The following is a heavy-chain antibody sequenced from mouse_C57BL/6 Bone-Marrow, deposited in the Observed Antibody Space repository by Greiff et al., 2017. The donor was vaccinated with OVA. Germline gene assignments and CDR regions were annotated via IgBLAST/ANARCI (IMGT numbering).Heavy chain of an antibody. V-gene: IGHV14-4*01. Sequence: VRLQQSGAELVRPGASVKLSCTASGFNIKDDYMHWVKQRPEQGLEWIGWIDPENGDTEYASKFQGKATITADTSSNTAYLQLSSLTSEDTAVYYCTFYGSSYPWFAYWGQGTLVTVSA. CDR2: IDPENGDT. CDR3: TFYGSSYPWFAY. D-gene: IGHD1-1*01. J-gene: IGHJ3*01. CDR1: GFNIKDDY.